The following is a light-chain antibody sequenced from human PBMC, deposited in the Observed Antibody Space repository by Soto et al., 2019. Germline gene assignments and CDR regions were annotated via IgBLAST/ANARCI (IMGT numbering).Light chain of an antibody. CDR1: SSDVGGYNY. Sequence: HSALTQPASVSGSPGQSITISCTGTSSDVGGYNYVSWYRQHPGKAPKLMIYEVNNRPSGVSIRFSGSKSGNTASLTISGLRAEDEADYYCNSYTSSNTWVFGGGTKLTVL. V-gene: IGLV2-14*01. CDR3: NSYTSSNTWV. J-gene: IGLJ3*02. CDR2: EVN.